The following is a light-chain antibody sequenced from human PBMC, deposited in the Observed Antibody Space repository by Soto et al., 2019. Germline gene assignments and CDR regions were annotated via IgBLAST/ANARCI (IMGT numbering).Light chain of an antibody. CDR2: KAS. V-gene: IGKV1-5*03. J-gene: IGKJ1*01. Sequence: DIQMTQSPSTLSGSVGDRVTITCRASQTISSWLAWYQQKPGKAPKLLIYKASTLKSGVPSRFSGSGSGTEFTLTISSLQPYDFATYYCQHYTIYSEAFGQGTKVELK. CDR1: QTISSW. CDR3: QHYTIYSEA.